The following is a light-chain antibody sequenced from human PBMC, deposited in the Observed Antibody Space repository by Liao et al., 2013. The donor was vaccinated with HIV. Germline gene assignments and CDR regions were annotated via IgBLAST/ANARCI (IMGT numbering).Light chain of an antibody. J-gene: IGLJ2*01. CDR2: QDT. CDR1: KLGDKY. V-gene: IGLV3-1*01. Sequence: SYELTQPPSVSVSPGQTASIACSGDKLGDKYTCWYQRKPGQSPVVVIYQDTQRPSGIPERFSGSNSGNTATLTISGTQAMDEADYYCQAWDSNEVIFGGGTKLSVL. CDR3: QAWDSNEVI.